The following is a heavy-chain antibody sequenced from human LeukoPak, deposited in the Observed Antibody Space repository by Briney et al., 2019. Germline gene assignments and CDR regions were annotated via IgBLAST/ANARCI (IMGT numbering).Heavy chain of an antibody. D-gene: IGHD3-3*01. CDR3: ARGRSGYPDY. CDR1: GFTFSSYS. V-gene: IGHV3-21*01. J-gene: IGHJ4*02. Sequence: GGSLTLSCAASGFTFSSYSMNWVRQAPGKGLEWVSSISSSSSYIYYADSVKGRFTISRDNAKNSLYLQMNSLRAEDTAVYYCARGRSGYPDYWGQGTLVTVSS. CDR2: ISSSSSYI.